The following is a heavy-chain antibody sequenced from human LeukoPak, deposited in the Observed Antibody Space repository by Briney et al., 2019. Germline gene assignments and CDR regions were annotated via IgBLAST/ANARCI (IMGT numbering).Heavy chain of an antibody. CDR1: GGTFSSYA. Sequence: SVRVSCKASGGTFSSYAISWVRQAPGQGLEWMGRIIPIFGIANYAQKFQGRVTITADKSTSTAYMELSSLRSEDTAVYYCARKYYDSSAYTPDAFDIWGQGTMVTVSS. D-gene: IGHD3-22*01. J-gene: IGHJ3*02. CDR2: IIPIFGIA. V-gene: IGHV1-69*04. CDR3: ARKYYDSSAYTPDAFDI.